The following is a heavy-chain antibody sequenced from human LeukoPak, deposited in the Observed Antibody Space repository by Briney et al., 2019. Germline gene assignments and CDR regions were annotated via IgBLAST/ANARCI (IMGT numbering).Heavy chain of an antibody. V-gene: IGHV3-30*18. CDR2: ISYDGSNK. CDR1: GFTFSSYG. CDR3: AKENGITIFGAENALDI. J-gene: IGHJ3*02. D-gene: IGHD3-3*01. Sequence: GGSLRLSCAASGFTFSSYGMHWVRQAPGKGLEWVAVISYDGSNKYYADSVKGRFTISRDNSKNTLYLQMNSLRAEDTAVYYCAKENGITIFGAENALDIWGQGTMVTVSS.